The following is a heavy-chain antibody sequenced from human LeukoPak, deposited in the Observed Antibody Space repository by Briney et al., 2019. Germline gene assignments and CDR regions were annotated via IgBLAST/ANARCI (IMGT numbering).Heavy chain of an antibody. V-gene: IGHV3-21*01. CDR2: ISSSSSYI. Sequence: GGSLRLSCAASGFTFSSYSMNWVRQAPGKGLEWVSSISSSSSYIYYADSVKSRFTISRDNAKNSLYLQMNSLRAEDTAVYYCARDQGSWYPDYWGQGTLVTVSS. CDR1: GFTFSSYS. D-gene: IGHD6-13*01. CDR3: ARDQGSWYPDY. J-gene: IGHJ4*02.